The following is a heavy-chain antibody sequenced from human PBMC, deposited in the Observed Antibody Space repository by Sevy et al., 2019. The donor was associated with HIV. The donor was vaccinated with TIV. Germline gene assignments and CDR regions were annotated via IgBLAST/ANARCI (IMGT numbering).Heavy chain of an antibody. CDR1: GGSISSYY. CDR2: IYTSGST. CDR3: ARDMGGYCSSTSCLFDY. Sequence: SETLSLTCTVSGGSISSYYWSWIRQPAGKGLEWIGRIYTSGSTNYNPSLKSRVTMSVDTSKNQFSLKLGSVTAADTAVYYCARDMGGYCSSTSCLFDYWGQGTLVTVSS. V-gene: IGHV4-4*07. J-gene: IGHJ4*02. D-gene: IGHD2-2*01.